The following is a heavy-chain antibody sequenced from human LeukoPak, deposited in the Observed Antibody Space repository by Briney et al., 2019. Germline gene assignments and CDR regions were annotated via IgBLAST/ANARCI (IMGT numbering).Heavy chain of an antibody. V-gene: IGHV1-24*01. J-gene: IGHJ5*02. Sequence: ASVKVSCKVSGYTLTELSMHWVRQAPGKGLEWMGGFDPEDGETIYAQKFQGRVTMTEDTSTDTAHMELSSLRSEDTAVYYCATEYYYGSGYNWFDPWGQGTLVTVSS. CDR1: GYTLTELS. CDR3: ATEYYYGSGYNWFDP. D-gene: IGHD3-10*01. CDR2: FDPEDGET.